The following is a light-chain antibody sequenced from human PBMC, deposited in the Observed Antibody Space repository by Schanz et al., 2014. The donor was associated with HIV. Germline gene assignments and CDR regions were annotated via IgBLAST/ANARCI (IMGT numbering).Light chain of an antibody. CDR2: KAT. V-gene: IGKV1-5*03. CDR1: QSISTW. J-gene: IGKJ1*01. CDR3: LQYDTYSWT. Sequence: DIQMTQSPSTLSASVGDRLTITCRASQSISTWLAWYQQKPGKAPKVLIYKATTLESGVPSRFSGSGSGTEFTLTISSLQPDDFATYYCLQYDTYSWTFGQGTKVDIK.